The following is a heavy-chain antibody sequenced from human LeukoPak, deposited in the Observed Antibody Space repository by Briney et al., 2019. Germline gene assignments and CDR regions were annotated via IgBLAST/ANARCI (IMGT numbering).Heavy chain of an antibody. V-gene: IGHV3-48*01. J-gene: IGHJ4*02. Sequence: HPGGSPRLSCAASGFTFSSYSMNWVRQAPGKGLEWVSYISSSSSTIYYADSVKGRFTISRDNAKNSLYLQMNSLRAEDTAVYYCARGYSSSWPDYWGQGTLVTVSS. CDR3: ARGYSSSWPDY. CDR1: GFTFSSYS. CDR2: ISSSSSTI. D-gene: IGHD6-13*01.